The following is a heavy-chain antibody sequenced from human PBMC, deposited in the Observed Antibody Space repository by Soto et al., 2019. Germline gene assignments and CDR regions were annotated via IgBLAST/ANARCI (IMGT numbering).Heavy chain of an antibody. J-gene: IGHJ3*02. CDR1: GFTFSSYA. Sequence: EVQLLESGGGLVQPGGSLRLSCAASGFTFSSYAMSWVRQAPAQGLEWVSGISGSGGSTYYADSVKGRFTISRDSSKNTLYLQMDSLRAEDTAVYYGAKKTDSSSPWGALDIWGQGTMVSVSS. CDR2: ISGSGGST. V-gene: IGHV3-23*01. D-gene: IGHD6-6*01. CDR3: AKKTDSSSPWGALDI.